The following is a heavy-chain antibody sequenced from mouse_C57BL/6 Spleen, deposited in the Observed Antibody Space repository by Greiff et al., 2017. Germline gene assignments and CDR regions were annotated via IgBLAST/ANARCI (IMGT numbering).Heavy chain of an antibody. CDR3: ARFHFYAMDY. CDR1: GFTFTDYY. CDR2: IRNKANGYTT. Sequence: EVKLVESGGGLVQPGGSLSLSCAASGFTFTDYYMSWVRQPPGKALEWLGFIRNKANGYTTEYSASVKGRFTISRDNSQSILYLQMNALRAEDSATYYCARFHFYAMDYWGQGNSVTVSS. J-gene: IGHJ4*01. V-gene: IGHV7-3*01.